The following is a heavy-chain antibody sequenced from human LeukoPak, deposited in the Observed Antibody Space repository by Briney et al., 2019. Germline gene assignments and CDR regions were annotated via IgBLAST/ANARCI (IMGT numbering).Heavy chain of an antibody. CDR2: ISSSGGST. Sequence: GGSLRLSCAASGFTFTNYAMSWVRQAPGRGLECVSAISSSGGSTNYADSAKGRFSISRDNSKGTLYLQMNGLRAEDTAVYFCVKGRSLSGSYYSRIDYWGQGALVTVSS. J-gene: IGHJ4*02. CDR3: VKGRSLSGSYYSRIDY. V-gene: IGHV3-23*01. CDR1: GFTFTNYA. D-gene: IGHD1-26*01.